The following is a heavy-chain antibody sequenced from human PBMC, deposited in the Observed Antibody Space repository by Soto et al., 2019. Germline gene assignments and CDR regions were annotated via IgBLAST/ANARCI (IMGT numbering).Heavy chain of an antibody. CDR3: ARDLSSGWSY. Sequence: EVQLVESGGGLVQPGGSLRLSCAASGFTFSSYSMNWVRQAPGKGLEWVSYISSSSTIYYADSVKGRFTISRDNAKNSLYLQMNSLRDEDTAVYYCARDLSSGWSYWGQGTLVTVSS. CDR1: GFTFSSYS. D-gene: IGHD6-19*01. V-gene: IGHV3-48*02. CDR2: ISSSSTI. J-gene: IGHJ4*02.